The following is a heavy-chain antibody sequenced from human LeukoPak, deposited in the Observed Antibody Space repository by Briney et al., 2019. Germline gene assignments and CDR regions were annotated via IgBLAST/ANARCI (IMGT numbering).Heavy chain of an antibody. CDR3: ATRGIAAAYFDY. CDR1: GYTLVDLS. Sequence: ASVKVSCKVSGYTLVDLSLHWVGQAPGRGRAWVGGFDHEDGETIYAQKFQGRVTMTEDTSTDTAYMELSSLRSEDTAVYYCATRGIAAAYFDYGGQGTLVTVSS. D-gene: IGHD6-13*01. V-gene: IGHV1-24*01. CDR2: FDHEDGET. J-gene: IGHJ4*02.